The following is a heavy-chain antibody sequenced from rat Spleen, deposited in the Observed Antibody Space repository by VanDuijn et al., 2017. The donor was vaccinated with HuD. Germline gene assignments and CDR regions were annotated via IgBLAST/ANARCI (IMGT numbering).Heavy chain of an antibody. D-gene: IGHD1-11*01. V-gene: IGHV5-25*01. Sequence: EVRLVQSGGGLVQPGRSMKLSCAASGSTFSNFPMAWVRQPPGKGLEWVASISTGGGNTYYRDSVKGRFTISRDIAKSTLYLQMDSLRSEDTATYYCARHYGGYSEYVMDAWGQGASVTVSS. J-gene: IGHJ4*01. CDR1: GSTFSNFP. CDR2: ISTGGGNT. CDR3: ARHYGGYSEYVMDA.